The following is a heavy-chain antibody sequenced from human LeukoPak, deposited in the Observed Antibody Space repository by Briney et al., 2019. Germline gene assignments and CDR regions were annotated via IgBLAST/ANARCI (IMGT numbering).Heavy chain of an antibody. Sequence: GASVKVSCKVSGYTFTGYYLHWLRQAPGQGLEWMGRINPDSGGTNYAQKFQGRVTMTRDTSINTAYMDLSSLRSDDTAVYYCARGPPGSDYWGQGTLVTVSS. CDR2: INPDSGGT. V-gene: IGHV1-2*06. CDR3: ARGPPGSDY. CDR1: GYTFTGYY. D-gene: IGHD3-10*01. J-gene: IGHJ4*02.